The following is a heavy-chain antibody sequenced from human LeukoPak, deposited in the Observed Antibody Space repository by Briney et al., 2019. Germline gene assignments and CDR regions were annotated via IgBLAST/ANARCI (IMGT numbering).Heavy chain of an antibody. CDR1: GGSISSSSYY. CDR2: IYYSGST. Sequence: PSETLSLTCTVSGGSISSSSYYWGWIRQPPGKGLEWIGSIYYSGSTYYNPSLKSRVTISVDTSKNQFSLKLSSVTAADTAVYYCARGDSSGYSYYFDYWGQGTLVTVSS. D-gene: IGHD3-22*01. V-gene: IGHV4-39*07. CDR3: ARGDSSGYSYYFDY. J-gene: IGHJ4*02.